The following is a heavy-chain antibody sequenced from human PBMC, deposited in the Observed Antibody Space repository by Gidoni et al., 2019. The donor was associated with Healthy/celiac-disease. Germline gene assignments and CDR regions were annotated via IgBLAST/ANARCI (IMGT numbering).Heavy chain of an antibody. V-gene: IGHV3-66*02. CDR3: ARDRRVVPAAAYYYYGMDV. J-gene: IGHJ6*02. D-gene: IGHD2-2*01. CDR1: GFTVSSTY. Sequence: EVQLVESGGGLVQPGGSLRLSCAASGFTVSSTYMSWVRQAPGKGLEWVSVIYSGGSTYYADSVKGRFTISRDNSKNTLYLQMNSLRAEDTAVYYCARDRRVVPAAAYYYYGMDVWGQGTTVTVSS. CDR2: IYSGGST.